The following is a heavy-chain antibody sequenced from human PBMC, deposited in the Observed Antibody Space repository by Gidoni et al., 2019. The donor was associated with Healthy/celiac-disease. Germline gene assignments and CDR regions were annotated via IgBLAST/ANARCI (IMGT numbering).Heavy chain of an antibody. J-gene: IGHJ6*02. CDR2: INQSGST. D-gene: IGHD3-10*01. V-gene: IGHV4-34*01. CDR1: GGSFRGSY. Sequence: QVQLQQWGAGLLKPSETLSLTCAVYGGSFRGSYLSWIRQPPGKGLEWNGAINQSGSTNYNPSLKSRVTISVDTSKNQFSLKLSSVTAADTAVYYCARGLWIDYYGSGSYYRGFYYYYGMDVWGQGTTVTVSS. CDR3: ARGLWIDYYGSGSYYRGFYYYYGMDV.